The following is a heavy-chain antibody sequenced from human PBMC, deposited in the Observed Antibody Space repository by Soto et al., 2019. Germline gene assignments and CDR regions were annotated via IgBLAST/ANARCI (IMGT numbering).Heavy chain of an antibody. J-gene: IGHJ4*02. CDR3: ARVTENVWSGYYMGYFDY. CDR1: GYTFTSYG. Sequence: ASVKVSCKASGYTFTSYGMSWVRQAPGQGLEWMGWISAYNGNTNYAQKLQGRVTMTTDTSTSTAYMELRSLRSDDTAVYYCARVTENVWSGYYMGYFDYWGQGTLVTVSS. V-gene: IGHV1-18*01. D-gene: IGHD3-3*01. CDR2: ISAYNGNT.